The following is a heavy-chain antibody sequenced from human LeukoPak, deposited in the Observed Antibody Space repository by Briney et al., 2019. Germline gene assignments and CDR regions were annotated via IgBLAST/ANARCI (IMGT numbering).Heavy chain of an antibody. Sequence: PTGGSLRLSCAASGFSFSSYVMSWVRQAPGKGLEWVSGISGSGGSTYYADSVKGRFTISRDNSKNTLYLQMNSLRAEDTAVYYCAKVPRGGHYDSSGYYFDYWGQGTLVTVSS. V-gene: IGHV3-23*01. CDR1: GFSFSSYV. CDR3: AKVPRGGHYDSSGYYFDY. J-gene: IGHJ4*02. CDR2: ISGSGGST. D-gene: IGHD3-22*01.